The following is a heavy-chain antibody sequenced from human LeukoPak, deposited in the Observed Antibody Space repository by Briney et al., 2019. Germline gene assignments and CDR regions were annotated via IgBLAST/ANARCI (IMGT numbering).Heavy chain of an antibody. D-gene: IGHD4-23*01. CDR2: IRYDGSNK. CDR1: GFTFSSYG. Sequence: GGSLRLSCAASGFTFSSYGMHWVRQAPGKGLEWVAFIRYDGSNKYYADSVKGRFTISRDNSRNTLYLEMNNLRTDDTAVYYCVKPHKTSVVTPLAYYFDYWGQGALVTVSP. CDR3: VKPHKTSVVTPLAYYFDY. J-gene: IGHJ4*02. V-gene: IGHV3-30*02.